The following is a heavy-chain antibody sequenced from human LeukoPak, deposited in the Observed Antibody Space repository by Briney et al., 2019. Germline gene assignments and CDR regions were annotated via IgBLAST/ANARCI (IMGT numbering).Heavy chain of an antibody. J-gene: IGHJ6*02. CDR1: GFNSEDHA. CDR3: IKDMTPGGADV. D-gene: IGHD4-17*01. CDR2: IYWSSSGT. V-gene: IGHV3-9*02. Sequence: PGGSLRLSCVVSGFNSEDHAMHWVRQAPGKGLEWVSGIYWSSSGTGYADSVKGRFTVSRDSAKTSLYLQMNSLSPEDPALYYCIKDMTPGGADVWGQGPTVTVSS.